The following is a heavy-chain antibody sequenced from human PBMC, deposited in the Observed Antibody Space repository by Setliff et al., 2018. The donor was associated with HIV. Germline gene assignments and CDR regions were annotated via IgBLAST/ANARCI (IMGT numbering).Heavy chain of an antibody. CDR1: GGTFSSYA. CDR2: IIPIFGTA. V-gene: IGHV1-69*13. CDR3: ARSAKSGAWTYYDFWSGYSYYYMDV. J-gene: IGHJ6*03. D-gene: IGHD3-3*01. Sequence: PSVKVSCKASGGTFSSYAISWVRQAPGQGLEWMGGIIPIFGTANYAQKFQGRVTIAADESTSTAYMELSSLRSEDTAVYYCARSAKSGAWTYYDFWSGYSYYYMDVWGKGTTVTVSS.